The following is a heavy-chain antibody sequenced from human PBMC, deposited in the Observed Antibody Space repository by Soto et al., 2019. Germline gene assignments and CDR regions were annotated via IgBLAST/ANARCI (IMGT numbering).Heavy chain of an antibody. V-gene: IGHV4-31*03. D-gene: IGHD4-4*01. CDR2: IYYSGST. Sequence: QVQLQESGPGLVKPSQTLSLTCTVSGGSISSGGYYWGWIRQHPGKGLEWIGYIYYSGSTYYNPSLKSRVTISVDTSKNQFSLKLSSVTAADTAVYYCARAPVTTTTRYYYYGMDVWGQGTTVTVSS. CDR3: ARAPVTTTTRYYYYGMDV. J-gene: IGHJ6*02. CDR1: GGSISSGGYY.